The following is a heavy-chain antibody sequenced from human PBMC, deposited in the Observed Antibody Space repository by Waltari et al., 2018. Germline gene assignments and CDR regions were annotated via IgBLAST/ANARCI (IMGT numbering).Heavy chain of an antibody. CDR2: IYTSGST. J-gene: IGHJ5*02. CDR1: GGSISSYY. V-gene: IGHV4-4*07. D-gene: IGHD3-22*01. CDR3: ARDYLVVGAVGWFDP. Sequence: QVQLQESGPGLVKPSETLSLTCTVSGGSISSYYWRWIRQPAGKGLEWIGRIYTSGSTNYNPSLKSRVTMSVDTSKNQFSLKLSSVTAADTAVYYCARDYLVVGAVGWFDPWGQGTLVTVSS.